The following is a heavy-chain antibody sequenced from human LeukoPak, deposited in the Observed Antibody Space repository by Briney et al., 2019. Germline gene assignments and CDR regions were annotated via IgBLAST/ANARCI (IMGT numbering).Heavy chain of an antibody. CDR3: TTQAYYYGSGTLLMDV. V-gene: IGHV3-49*04. CDR1: GFTFGDYA. D-gene: IGHD3-10*01. Sequence: GGSLRLSCTASGFTFGDYAMSWVRQAPGKGLEWVGFIRSKAYGGTTEYAASVKGRFTISRDDSKSIAYLQMNSLKTEDTAVYYCTTQAYYYGSGTLLMDVWGKGTTVTISS. CDR2: IRSKAYGGTT. J-gene: IGHJ6*04.